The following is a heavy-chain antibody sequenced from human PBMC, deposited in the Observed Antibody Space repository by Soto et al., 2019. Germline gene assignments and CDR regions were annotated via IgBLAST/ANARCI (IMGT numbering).Heavy chain of an antibody. CDR1: VSISGSSYY. V-gene: IGHV4-39*01. Sequence: VSISGSSYYWGWIRQPPGKGLEWIGSIYYSGSTYYNPSLKSRVTISVDTSKNQFSLKLSSVTAADTAVYYCASLHYYDSSGYYLVYYYYGMDVWGQGTTVNVS. CDR2: IYYSGST. CDR3: ASLHYYDSSGYYLVYYYYGMDV. J-gene: IGHJ6*02. D-gene: IGHD3-22*01.